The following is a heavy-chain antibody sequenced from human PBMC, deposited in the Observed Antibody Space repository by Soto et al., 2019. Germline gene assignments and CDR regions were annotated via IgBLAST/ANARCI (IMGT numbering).Heavy chain of an antibody. V-gene: IGHV1-3*01. J-gene: IGHJ5*02. CDR2: INAGNGNT. CDR3: ARVGKVILRHSSSWSQGGWFDP. Sequence: GASVKVSCKASGYTFTSYAMHWVRQAPGQRLEWMGWINAGNGNTKYSQKFQGRVTITRDTSASTAYMELSSLRSEDTAVYYCARVGKVILRHSSSWSQGGWFDPWGQGTLVTVSS. D-gene: IGHD6-13*01. CDR1: GYTFTSYA.